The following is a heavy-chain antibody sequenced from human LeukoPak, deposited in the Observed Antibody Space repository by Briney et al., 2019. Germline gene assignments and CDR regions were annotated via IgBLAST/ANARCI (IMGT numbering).Heavy chain of an antibody. CDR3: ARDFLVGQIDY. V-gene: IGHV4-59*12. D-gene: IGHD2-8*02. Sequence: SETLSLTCTVSGGSISSYFWSWIRQPPGKGLEWIGYISYSGSTNYNPSLKSRVTISVDTSKNQFSLRLSSVTAADTAVYYCARDFLVGQIDYWGQGTRLTVSS. CDR2: ISYSGST. CDR1: GGSISSYF. J-gene: IGHJ4*02.